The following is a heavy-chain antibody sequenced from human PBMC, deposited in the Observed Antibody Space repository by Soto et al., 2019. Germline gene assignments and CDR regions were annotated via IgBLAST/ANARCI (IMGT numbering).Heavy chain of an antibody. CDR2: LYSDDSA. Sequence: DVQLVESGGGLVQPGGSLRLSCAASGFTVNNNYMTWVRQAPGKGLEWVSFLYSDDSASSTDSVKGRFSISSDNSKNTLNLQMNSLRAEDTAVYYCARGGVKSGRLWYLDLWGRGTLVTVSS. V-gene: IGHV3-66*01. J-gene: IGHJ2*01. CDR1: GFTVNNNY. D-gene: IGHD2-8*02. CDR3: ARGGVKSGRLWYLDL.